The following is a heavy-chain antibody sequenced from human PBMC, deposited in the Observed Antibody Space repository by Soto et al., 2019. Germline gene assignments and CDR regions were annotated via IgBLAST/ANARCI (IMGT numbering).Heavy chain of an antibody. J-gene: IGHJ4*02. CDR2: IYTSGST. V-gene: IGHV4-4*07. D-gene: IGHD2-2*01. Sequence: KPSETLSLTCTVSGGSISSYYWSWIRQPAGKGLEWIGRIYTSGSTNYNPSLKSRVTISVDTSKNHFSLKLSSVTPADTAVYYCARARFCTSTSCYHYFDFWGQGTLVTVSS. CDR3: ARARFCTSTSCYHYFDF. CDR1: GGSISSYY.